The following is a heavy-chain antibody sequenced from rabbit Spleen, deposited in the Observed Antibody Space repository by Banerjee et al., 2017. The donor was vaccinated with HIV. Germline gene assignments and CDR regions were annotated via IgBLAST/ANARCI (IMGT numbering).Heavy chain of an antibody. Sequence: QSLEESGGDLVKPGASLTLTCTASGFSFSSRYYMCWVRQAPGKGLEWIACIYTGSSGGTYYAGWAKGRFTISRTSSTTVALQMTSLTAADTATYFCARDLTDVIGWNFGWWGPGTLVTVS. CDR2: IYTGSSGGT. CDR1: GFSFSSRYY. D-gene: IGHD1-1*01. V-gene: IGHV1S40*01. J-gene: IGHJ4*01. CDR3: ARDLTDVIGWNFGW.